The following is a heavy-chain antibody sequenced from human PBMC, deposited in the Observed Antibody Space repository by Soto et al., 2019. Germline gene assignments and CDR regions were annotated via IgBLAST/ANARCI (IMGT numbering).Heavy chain of an antibody. CDR3: ARVELTVRVVLD. V-gene: IGHV4-30-2*06. J-gene: IGHJ4*02. D-gene: IGHD3-22*01. Sequence: QLQLQESASRLVKPSQTLSLTCDVSGGSLGGGGYSWSWLRQSPGKGLEWIGYIYQSGSTDYNPALNRRVTMSLDMYKYQSSQTLSSVTAADTVVYFCARVELTVRVVLDWGQGTLVTVSS. CDR1: GGSLGGGGYS. CDR2: IYQSGST.